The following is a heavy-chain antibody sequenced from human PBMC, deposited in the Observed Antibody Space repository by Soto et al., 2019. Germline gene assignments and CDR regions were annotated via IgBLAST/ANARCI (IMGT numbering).Heavy chain of an antibody. CDR1: GVYFCRYG. V-gene: IGHV3-33*06. CDR2: ISDDGGNT. D-gene: IGHD2-21*02. J-gene: IGHJ4*02. Sequence: SERLSYAGRGVYFCRYGRHRVRQTPGKGLEWVAVISDDGGNTYYADSVKGRFTISRDNSKNTLYLQMNSLRAEDTAVYYCAKGRASDCPGCTQDYWGQGTLVTVSS. CDR3: AKGRASDCPGCTQDY.